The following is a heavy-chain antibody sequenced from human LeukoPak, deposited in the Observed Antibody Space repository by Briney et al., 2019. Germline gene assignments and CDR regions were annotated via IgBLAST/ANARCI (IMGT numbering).Heavy chain of an antibody. D-gene: IGHD3-9*01. CDR2: IYPGDSDT. CDR3: AADLSYYDILTGYLV. Sequence: GESLKISCKGSGYSFTSYWVGWVRQMPGKGLEWMGIIYPGDSDTRYSPSFQGQVTISADKSISTAYLQWSSLKASGTAMYYCAADLSYYDILTGYLVWGQGTTVTVSS. J-gene: IGHJ6*02. V-gene: IGHV5-51*01. CDR1: GYSFTSYW.